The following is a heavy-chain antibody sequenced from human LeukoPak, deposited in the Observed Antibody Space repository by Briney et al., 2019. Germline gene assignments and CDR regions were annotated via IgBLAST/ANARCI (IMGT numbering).Heavy chain of an antibody. CDR2: ISTYNGNT. J-gene: IGHJ4*02. CDR1: GYPFSSLG. D-gene: IGHD2-2*01. V-gene: IGHV1-18*01. Sequence: ASVTVPCKASGYPFSSLGISWVRRAPGQGLEWMGWISTYNGNTNFAQKFQDRVTLTTDTSTSTAYMDLKSPTSDDTAVYFCARSPSTTSSHTAAGTFEGYFDYWGQGTLVTVSS. CDR3: ARSPSTTSSHTAAGTFEGYFDY.